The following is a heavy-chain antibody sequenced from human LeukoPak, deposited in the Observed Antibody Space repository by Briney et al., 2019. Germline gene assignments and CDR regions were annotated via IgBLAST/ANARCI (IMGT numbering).Heavy chain of an antibody. D-gene: IGHD3-22*01. V-gene: IGHV1-18*01. CDR3: ARDLAPEDMIVIPPDAFDI. J-gene: IGHJ3*02. CDR1: GYTFTSYG. CDR2: ISAYNGNT. Sequence: ASVKVSCKASGYTFTSYGISWVRQAPGQGLEWMGWISAYNGNTNYAQKLQGRVTMTTDTSTSTAYMELRSLGSDDTAVYYCARDLAPEDMIVIPPDAFDIWGQGTMVTVSS.